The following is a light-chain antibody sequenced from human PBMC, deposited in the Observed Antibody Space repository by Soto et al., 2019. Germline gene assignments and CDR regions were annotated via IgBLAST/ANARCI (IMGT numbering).Light chain of an antibody. CDR2: GAS. J-gene: IGKJ1*01. Sequence: EIVLTQSPVTLSLSPGERATLSCRASQSVSSTLLAWHQQKPGQAPRLLIYGASNRATGVPDRFSGGVSGTDGTLTISRLEPEDGAVYDGQQYGSAPRTFGQGTKVDIK. V-gene: IGKV3-20*01. CDR1: QSVSSTL. CDR3: QQYGSAPRT.